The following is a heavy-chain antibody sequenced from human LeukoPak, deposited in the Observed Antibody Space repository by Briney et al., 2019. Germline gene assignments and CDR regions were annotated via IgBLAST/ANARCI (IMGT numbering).Heavy chain of an antibody. CDR2: IWYDGSNK. V-gene: IGHV3-33*08. CDR3: GGYISGFYDY. CDR1: GFTFSSYG. Sequence: GGSLRLSCAASGFTFSSYGMHWVRQAPGKGLEWVAVIWYDGSNKYYADSVKGRFTISRDNSKNTPYLQMNSLRAEDTAMYYCGGYISGFYDYWGQGTLVTVSS. J-gene: IGHJ4*02. D-gene: IGHD6-19*01.